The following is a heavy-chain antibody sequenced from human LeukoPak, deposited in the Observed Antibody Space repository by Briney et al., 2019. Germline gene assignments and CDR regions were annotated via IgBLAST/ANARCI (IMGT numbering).Heavy chain of an antibody. Sequence: PGGSLRLSCAGSGFTFSKNAMNWVRQAPGKGLEWVSNIDGSGDNTYYADSVKGRFTISRDNSKNTLYLQMHSLRAEDTAVYYCAKIGRSSSWSKVGWFDPWGQGTLVTVSS. CDR1: GFTFSKNA. J-gene: IGHJ5*02. V-gene: IGHV3-23*01. D-gene: IGHD6-13*01. CDR3: AKIGRSSSWSKVGWFDP. CDR2: IDGSGDNT.